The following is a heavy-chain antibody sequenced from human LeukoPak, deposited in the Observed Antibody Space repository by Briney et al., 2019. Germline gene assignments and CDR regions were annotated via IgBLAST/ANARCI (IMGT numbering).Heavy chain of an antibody. J-gene: IGHJ4*01. Sequence: SETLSLTCTVSGGSISSYCWSWIRQPPGKGLEWIGHIFYSGSTNYNPSLKSRVTISEDTSKNQFSLKLTSVTAADTAVYYCARHREYYESSGYGTSFDYWGHGTLVTVSS. CDR3: ARHREYYESSGYGTSFDY. V-gene: IGHV4-59*08. D-gene: IGHD3-22*01. CDR2: IFYSGST. CDR1: GGSISSYC.